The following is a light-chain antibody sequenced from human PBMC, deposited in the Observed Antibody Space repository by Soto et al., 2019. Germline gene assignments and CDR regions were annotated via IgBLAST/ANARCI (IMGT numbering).Light chain of an antibody. CDR3: QQYGRT. CDR1: QSVNSNY. V-gene: IGKV3-20*01. Sequence: DIVLTQSPGTLSLSPGHRATLSCRSSQSVNSNYLAWYQQKPGQAPRLLIFGASTKATGIPDRFRGSGSGTDFTLTINRLEPGDFAVYYCQQYGRTFGQGTKLEIK. J-gene: IGKJ2*01. CDR2: GAS.